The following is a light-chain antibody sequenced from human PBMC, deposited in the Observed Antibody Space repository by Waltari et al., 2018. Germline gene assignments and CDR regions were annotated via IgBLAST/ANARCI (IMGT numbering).Light chain of an antibody. V-gene: IGKV3-11*01. Sequence: EIVLTQSPATLSLSPGDRPTLSCRASQSVSSSLAWYQQKPGQAPGLLIYDASNRAPGIPSRFSGSGSATDFTLTISSLEPEDFAVYYCQQRSNWPYTFGQGTKLEIK. J-gene: IGKJ2*01. CDR1: QSVSSS. CDR3: QQRSNWPYT. CDR2: DAS.